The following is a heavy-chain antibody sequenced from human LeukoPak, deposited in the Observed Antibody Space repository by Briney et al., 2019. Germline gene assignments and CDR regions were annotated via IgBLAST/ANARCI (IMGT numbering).Heavy chain of an antibody. D-gene: IGHD2-15*01. J-gene: IGHJ4*02. Sequence: PSETLTLTCAVYGGSFRGYYWSWIRQPPGKGLEWIGEINHSGSTNYNPSLKSRVTISVDTSKNQFSLKLSSVTAADTAVYYCANLVVAATGLVDYWGQGTLVTVSS. CDR1: GGSFRGYY. CDR2: INHSGST. CDR3: ANLVVAATGLVDY. V-gene: IGHV4-34*01.